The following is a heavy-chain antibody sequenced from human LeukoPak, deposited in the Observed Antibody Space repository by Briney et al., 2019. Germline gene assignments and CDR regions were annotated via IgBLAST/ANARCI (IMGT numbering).Heavy chain of an antibody. Sequence: SETLSLTCTVSGGSISSSSYYWGWIRQPPGKGLEWIGEINHSGSTNYNPSLKSRVTISVDTSKNQFSLKLSSVTAADTAVYYCARDPDDSSGPFDYWGQGTLVTVSS. CDR1: GGSISSSSYY. J-gene: IGHJ4*02. V-gene: IGHV4-39*07. D-gene: IGHD3-22*01. CDR3: ARDPDDSSGPFDY. CDR2: INHSGST.